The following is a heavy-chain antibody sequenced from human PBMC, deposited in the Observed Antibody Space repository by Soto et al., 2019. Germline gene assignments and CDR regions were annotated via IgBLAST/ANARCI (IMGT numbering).Heavy chain of an antibody. J-gene: IGHJ6*02. CDR1: GYSFTSYW. CDR2: IYPGDSDT. CDR3: ARTSAAGKYYYGMDV. Sequence: GESLKISCKGSGYSFTSYWIGWVRQMPGKGLEWMGIIYPGDSDTRYSPSFQGQVTISADKSISTAYLQWSSLKASDAAMYYCARTSAAGKYYYGMDVWGQGTTVTVAS. V-gene: IGHV5-51*01. D-gene: IGHD6-13*01.